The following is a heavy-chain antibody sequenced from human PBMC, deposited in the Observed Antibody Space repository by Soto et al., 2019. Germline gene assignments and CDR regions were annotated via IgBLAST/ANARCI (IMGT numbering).Heavy chain of an antibody. CDR2: ISSSSSTI. D-gene: IGHD1-26*01. CDR1: GFTFSSYS. CDR3: ESGTTLGYYYGMDV. V-gene: IGHV3-48*02. J-gene: IGHJ6*02. Sequence: GGSLRLSCAASGFTFSSYSMNWVRQAPGKGLEWVSYISSSSSTIYYADSVKGRFTISRDNAKNSLYLQMNSLRDEDTAVYYCESGTTLGYYYGMDVWGQGTTVTVSS.